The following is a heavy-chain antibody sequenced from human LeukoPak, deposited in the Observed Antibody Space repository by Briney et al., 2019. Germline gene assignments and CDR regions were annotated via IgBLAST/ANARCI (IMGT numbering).Heavy chain of an antibody. CDR2: IYYSGST. CDR1: GGSISSSSYY. V-gene: IGHV4-39*01. CDR3: ARVGYCSSTSCYKSNWFDP. Sequence: SETLSLTCTVSGGSISSSSYYWGWIRQPPGKGLEWIGSIYYSGSTYYNPSLKSRVTISVDTSKNQFSLKLSSVTAADTAVYYCARVGYCSSTSCYKSNWFDPWGRGTLVTVSS. J-gene: IGHJ5*02. D-gene: IGHD2-2*02.